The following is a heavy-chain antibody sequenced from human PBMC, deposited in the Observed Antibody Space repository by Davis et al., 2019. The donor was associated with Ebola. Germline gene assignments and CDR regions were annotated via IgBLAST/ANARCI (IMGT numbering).Heavy chain of an antibody. J-gene: IGHJ6*04. D-gene: IGHD3-9*01. CDR3: ARSWLSPYYYYGMDV. CDR2: ISSSSSTI. V-gene: IGHV3-48*02. CDR1: GFTFSSYS. Sequence: PGGPLRLSCAASGFTFSSYSMNWVRQAPGKGLEWVSYISSSSSTIYYADPVKGRFTISRDNAKNSLYLQMNSLRDEDTAVYYCARSWLSPYYYYGMDVWGKGTTVTVSS.